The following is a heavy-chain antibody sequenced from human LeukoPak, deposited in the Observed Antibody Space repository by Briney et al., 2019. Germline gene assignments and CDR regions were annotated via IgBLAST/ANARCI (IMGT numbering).Heavy chain of an antibody. CDR3: ARGVAVAGTLDY. D-gene: IGHD6-19*01. CDR2: INHSGST. V-gene: IGHV4-34*01. Sequence: SETLSLTCAVYGGSFGGYYWSWIRQPPGKGLEWIGEINHSGSTNYNPSLKSRVTISVDTSKNQFSLKLSSVTAADTAVYYCARGVAVAGTLDYWGKETLVTVSS. CDR1: GGSFGGYY. J-gene: IGHJ4*02.